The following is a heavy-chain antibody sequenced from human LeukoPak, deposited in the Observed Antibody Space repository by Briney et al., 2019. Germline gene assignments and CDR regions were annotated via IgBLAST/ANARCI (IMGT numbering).Heavy chain of an antibody. V-gene: IGHV4-59*08. D-gene: IGHD5-18*01. J-gene: IGHJ5*02. CDR2: IYYSGST. Sequence: SETLCLTCTVSGGSISSYYWSWIRQPPGKGLEWIGFIYYSGSTNYNPSLKSRVTISVDTSKNQFSLKLTSVTAADTAVYYCARHTGVQLWNPNWFDPWGQGTLVTVSS. CDR3: ARHTGVQLWNPNWFDP. CDR1: GGSISSYY.